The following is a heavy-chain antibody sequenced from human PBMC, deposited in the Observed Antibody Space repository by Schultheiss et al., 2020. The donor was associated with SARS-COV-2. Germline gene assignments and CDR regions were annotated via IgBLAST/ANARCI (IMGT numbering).Heavy chain of an antibody. J-gene: IGHJ4*02. V-gene: IGHV3-74*01. D-gene: IGHD3-3*01. CDR2: INSDGSST. CDR3: ASVWRLRFLEWLPAPYYFDY. CDR1: GFTFSSYE. Sequence: GGSLRLSCAASGFTFSSYEMNWVRQAPGNGLEWVSRINSDGSSTSYADSVKGRFTISRDNAKNTLYLQMNSLRAEDTAVYYCASVWRLRFLEWLPAPYYFDYWGQGTLVTVSS.